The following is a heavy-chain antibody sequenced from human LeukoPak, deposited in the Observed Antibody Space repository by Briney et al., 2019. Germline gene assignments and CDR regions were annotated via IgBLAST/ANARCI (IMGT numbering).Heavy chain of an antibody. D-gene: IGHD5-18*01. CDR1: GYSISSGYY. CDR2: IYHSGST. V-gene: IGHV4-38-2*02. J-gene: IGHJ6*03. CDR3: ARDGYSYGLRTNYYYYMDV. Sequence: SETLSLTCTVSGYSISSGYYWGWIRQPPGKGLEWIGSIYHSGSTYYNPSLKSRVTISVDTSKNQFSLKLSSVTAADTAVYYCARDGYSYGLRTNYYYYMDVWGKGTTVTVSS.